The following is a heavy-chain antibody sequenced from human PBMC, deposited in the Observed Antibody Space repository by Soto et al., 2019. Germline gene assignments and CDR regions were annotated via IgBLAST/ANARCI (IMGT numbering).Heavy chain of an antibody. CDR3: AREGWEWEQTPFDQ. D-gene: IGHD1-26*01. J-gene: IGHJ4*02. V-gene: IGHV3-30-3*01. Sequence: GGSLRLSCAASGFTFSSYGMHWVRQAPGKGLEWVTVMSYDGSSKYYADSVKGRFTISRDNSKNTLYLQMNSLRIEDTAVYYCAREGWEWEQTPFDQWGQGTLVTVSS. CDR2: MSYDGSSK. CDR1: GFTFSSYG.